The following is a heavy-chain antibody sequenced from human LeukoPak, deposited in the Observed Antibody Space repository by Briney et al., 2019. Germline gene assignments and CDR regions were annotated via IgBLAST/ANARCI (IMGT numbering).Heavy chain of an antibody. CDR1: GFTFSSYG. J-gene: IGHJ4*02. Sequence: PGRSLRLSCAASGFTFSSYGMHWVRQAPGEGLEWVAVISYDGSNKYYADSVKGRFTISRDNSKNTRYLQMNSLRAEDTAVFYCARSMVRVSTTSIFDYWGQGTLVTVSS. CDR3: ARSMVRVSTTSIFDY. CDR2: ISYDGSNK. D-gene: IGHD3-10*01. V-gene: IGHV3-30*03.